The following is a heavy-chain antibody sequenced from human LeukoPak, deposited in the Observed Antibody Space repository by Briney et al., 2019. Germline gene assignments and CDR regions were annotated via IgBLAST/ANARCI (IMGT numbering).Heavy chain of an antibody. J-gene: IGHJ4*02. V-gene: IGHV3-9*01. Sequence: GGSLRLSCAASGFSFDEFAMHWVRQAPGKGLEWVAGIIWNSGLIAYADSVKGRFTISRDNARKSLYLQMNSLRLEDTALYYCAKDMDLLKYGDKLGFWGQGTLVTVAS. CDR2: IIWNSGLI. CDR3: AKDMDLLKYGDKLGF. D-gene: IGHD4-23*01. CDR1: GFSFDEFA.